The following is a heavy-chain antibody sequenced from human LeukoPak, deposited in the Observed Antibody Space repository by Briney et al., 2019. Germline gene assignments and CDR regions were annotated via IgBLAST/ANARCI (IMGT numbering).Heavy chain of an antibody. Sequence: GGSLRLSCAASGFTFSSYAMSWVRQAPGKGLEWVSAISGSGGSTYYADSVKGRFTNSRDNSKNTLYLQMNSLRAEDTAVYYCAKVRAHYYGSSGYYYYWGQGTLVTVSS. D-gene: IGHD3-22*01. CDR2: ISGSGGST. V-gene: IGHV3-23*01. CDR1: GFTFSSYA. CDR3: AKVRAHYYGSSGYYYY. J-gene: IGHJ4*02.